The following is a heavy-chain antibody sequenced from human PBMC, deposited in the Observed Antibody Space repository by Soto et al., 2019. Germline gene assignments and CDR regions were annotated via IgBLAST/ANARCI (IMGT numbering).Heavy chain of an antibody. J-gene: IGHJ4*02. V-gene: IGHV3-48*02. CDR1: GFIFNTYG. Sequence: VGSLRLSCAASGFIFNTYGMNWVRQAPGKGLEWVSYIGGSGDTIYYADSVKGRFTISRDNAKNSLYLQMYSLRDDDTAVYYCARVFYDISGYPQFDYWGQGTLVTVSS. CDR2: IGGSGDTI. CDR3: ARVFYDISGYPQFDY. D-gene: IGHD3-22*01.